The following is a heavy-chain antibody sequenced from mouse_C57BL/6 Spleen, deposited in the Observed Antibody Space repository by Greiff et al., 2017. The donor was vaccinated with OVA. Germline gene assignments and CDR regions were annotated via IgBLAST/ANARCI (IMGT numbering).Heavy chain of an antibody. V-gene: IGHV1-42*01. J-gene: IGHJ2*01. D-gene: IGHD1-1*01. CDR1: GYSFTGYY. CDR2: INPSTGGT. Sequence: EVQLQQSGPELVKPGASVKISCKASGYSFTGYYMNWVKQSPEKSLEWIGEINPSTGGTTYNQKFKAKATLTVDKSSSTAYMQRKSLTSEDSAVYYCARAHYCGSSYDYWGQGTTLTVSS. CDR3: ARAHYCGSSYDY.